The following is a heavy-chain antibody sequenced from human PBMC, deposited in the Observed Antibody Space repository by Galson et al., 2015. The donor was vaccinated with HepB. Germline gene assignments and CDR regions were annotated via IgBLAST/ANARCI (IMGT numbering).Heavy chain of an antibody. J-gene: IGHJ4*02. CDR2: FDPEDGET. Sequence: SVKVSCKVSGYTLTELSMHWVRQAPGKGLEWMGGFDPEDGETIYAQKFQGRVTMTEDTSTDTAYMELSSLRSGDTAVYYCATRYCSSTSCYPYDYFDYWGQGTLVTVSS. CDR1: GYTLTELS. CDR3: ATRYCSSTSCYPYDYFDY. D-gene: IGHD2-2*01. V-gene: IGHV1-24*01.